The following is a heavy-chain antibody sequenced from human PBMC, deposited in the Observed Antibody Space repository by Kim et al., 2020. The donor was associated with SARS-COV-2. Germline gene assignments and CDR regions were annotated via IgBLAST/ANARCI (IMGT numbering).Heavy chain of an antibody. Sequence: ASVKVSCKASGYTFDIYGINWVRQAPGQGLEWMGWISGYNGNTKFAQKFQGRLTMTTDTSTSTAYMELRSLRSGDTAVFYCARGDYGEEMDYWGQGTLVTVAS. D-gene: IGHD4-17*01. CDR3: ARGDYGEEMDY. CDR2: ISGYNGNT. CDR1: GYTFDIYG. J-gene: IGHJ4*02. V-gene: IGHV1-18*01.